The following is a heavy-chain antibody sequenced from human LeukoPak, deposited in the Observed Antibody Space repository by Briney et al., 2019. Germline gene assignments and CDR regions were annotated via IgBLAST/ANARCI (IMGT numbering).Heavy chain of an antibody. Sequence: PGGSLRLPCAASGFTFSSHWMSWVRQAPGKGLEWVASIKQDVSEKYYVDSVKGRFTISGDNAQNSLFLQMNSLRVDDTAVYYCARGPPYGSRSDFLDYWGQGTLVTVSS. D-gene: IGHD3-10*01. V-gene: IGHV3-7*01. J-gene: IGHJ4*02. CDR1: GFTFSSHW. CDR2: IKQDVSEK. CDR3: ARGPPYGSRSDFLDY.